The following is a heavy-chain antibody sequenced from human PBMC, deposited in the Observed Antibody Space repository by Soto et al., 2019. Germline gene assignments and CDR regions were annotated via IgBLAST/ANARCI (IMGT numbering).Heavy chain of an antibody. Sequence: QVRLVESGGGVVQPGRSLRLSCAASGFTFSSYGMHWVRQAPGKGLEWVAVISYDGSNKYYADSVKGRFTISRDNSKTTLNLQTNSLRAEDTAVYYCAPWFAAFDYWGQGSLVTVSS. V-gene: IGHV3-30*03. CDR3: APWFAAFDY. CDR1: GFTFSSYG. CDR2: ISYDGSNK. D-gene: IGHD3-10*01. J-gene: IGHJ4*02.